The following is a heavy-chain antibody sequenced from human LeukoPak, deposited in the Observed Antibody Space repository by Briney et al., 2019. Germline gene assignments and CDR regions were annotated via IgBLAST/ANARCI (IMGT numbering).Heavy chain of an antibody. Sequence: SETLSLTCTVSGDSISSSRYHWGWIRQPPGKGLERIGTIYYSGSPYYNPSLKSRVTMAVDSSKNQFSLKLSSVAAADTAVYYCARQDYYGSGSYSNWGQGTLVTVSS. D-gene: IGHD3-10*01. CDR1: GDSISSSRYH. CDR3: ARQDYYGSGSYSN. J-gene: IGHJ4*02. V-gene: IGHV4-39*01. CDR2: IYYSGSP.